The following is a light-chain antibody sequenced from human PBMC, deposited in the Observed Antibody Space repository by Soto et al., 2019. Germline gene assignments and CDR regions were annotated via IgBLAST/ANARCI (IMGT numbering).Light chain of an antibody. CDR2: GAS. Sequence: EIVLTQSPGTLSLSPGERATLSCRASQSVSSSYLAWYQQKAGQAHRLLIYGASSTATGIPDRFSGSGSGTGFTLTISRLETEDFAVDYCQEDGSSPYTFGQGTKLEIK. CDR1: QSVSSSY. J-gene: IGKJ2*01. CDR3: QEDGSSPYT. V-gene: IGKV3-20*01.